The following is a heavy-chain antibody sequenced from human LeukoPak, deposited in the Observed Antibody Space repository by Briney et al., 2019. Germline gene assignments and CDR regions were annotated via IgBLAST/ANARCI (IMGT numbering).Heavy chain of an antibody. CDR3: ARDQDDFWSGSPHYYYMDV. Sequence: GGSLRLSCAASGFTFSSHWMNWVRQAPGKGLEWVASVKEDINEKYYVDSVKGRFTISRDNAKNSLYLQMNSLRAEDTAVYYCARDQDDFWSGSPHYYYMDVWGKGTTVTVSS. CDR1: GFTFSSHW. V-gene: IGHV3-7*01. D-gene: IGHD3-3*01. J-gene: IGHJ6*03. CDR2: VKEDINEK.